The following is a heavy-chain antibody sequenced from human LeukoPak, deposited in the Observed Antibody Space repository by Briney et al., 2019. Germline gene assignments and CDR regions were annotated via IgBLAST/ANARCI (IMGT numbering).Heavy chain of an antibody. CDR3: ARGRRVRGVLVTYYYYYGMDV. D-gene: IGHD3-10*01. J-gene: IGHJ6*02. CDR2: ISAYNGNT. CDR1: GYTFTSYG. V-gene: IGHV1-18*01. Sequence: GASVKVSCKASGYTFTSYGISWVRQAPGQGLEWMGWISAYNGNTNYAQKFQGRVTMTRNTSISTAYMELSSLRSEDTAVYYCARGRRVRGVLVTYYYYYGMDVWGQGTTVTVSS.